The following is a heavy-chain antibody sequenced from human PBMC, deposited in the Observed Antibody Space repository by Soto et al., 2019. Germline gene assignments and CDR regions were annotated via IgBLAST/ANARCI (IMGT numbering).Heavy chain of an antibody. D-gene: IGHD2-2*01. CDR3: ARDQDCSSTSCQQEWSFDI. J-gene: IGHJ3*02. CDR1: GGSISSSNW. CDR2: IDHSEST. Sequence: QVQLQESGPGLVKPSGTLSLTCAVSGGSISSSNWWSWVRQPPGRGLVWIGEIDHSESTNYNPYHKCRVTRSVEKSKIQFSLKLSSVTAADTAVYYCARDQDCSSTSCQQEWSFDIWGPGTMVTASS. V-gene: IGHV4-4*02.